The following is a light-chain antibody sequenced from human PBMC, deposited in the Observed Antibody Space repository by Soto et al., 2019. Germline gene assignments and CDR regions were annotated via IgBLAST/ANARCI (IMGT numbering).Light chain of an antibody. Sequence: DIQMTQSSSSLSASLGDRVTITCRASQSISSYVNWYQQKAGKAPKLLIYAASSLQSGVPSRFSGSGSGTDFTLTIRSLQPEDFATYYCQQSYSTPPTFGQGTKVDI. CDR1: QSISSY. J-gene: IGKJ1*01. CDR2: AAS. V-gene: IGKV1-39*01. CDR3: QQSYSTPPT.